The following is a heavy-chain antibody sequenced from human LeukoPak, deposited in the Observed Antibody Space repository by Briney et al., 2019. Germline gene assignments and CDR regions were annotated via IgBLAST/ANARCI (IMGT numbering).Heavy chain of an antibody. CDR2: INPNSGGT. J-gene: IGHJ3*02. Sequence: ASVKVSCKASGYTFTAYYIHWVRQAPGQGLEWMGCINPNSGGTNYALNFRGRVTMTRDTSISTASMELSRLISDDTAVYYCARPQDHGGNVENFNIWGQGTIVTVSS. CDR3: ARPQDHGGNVENFNI. D-gene: IGHD4-23*01. CDR1: GYTFTAYY. V-gene: IGHV1-2*02.